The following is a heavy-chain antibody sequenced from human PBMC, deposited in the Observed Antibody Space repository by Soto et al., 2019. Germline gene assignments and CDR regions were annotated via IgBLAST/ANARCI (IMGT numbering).Heavy chain of an antibody. V-gene: IGHV4-61*08. CDR2: IYYSGST. CDR1: GDSISCGDYY. CDR3: ARALWGPAGHINWFDP. D-gene: IGHD2-2*01. J-gene: IGHJ5*02. Sequence: SETLSLTCTVSGDSISCGDYYWSWIRQPPGKGLEWIGCIYYSGSTNYNPSLKSRVTISVDTSKNQFSLKLTPVTAADTAVYDCARALWGPAGHINWFDPWSQGTLVTASS.